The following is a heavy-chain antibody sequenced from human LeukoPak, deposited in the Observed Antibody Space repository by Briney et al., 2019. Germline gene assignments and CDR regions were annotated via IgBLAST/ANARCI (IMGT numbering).Heavy chain of an antibody. CDR1: GGSFSGYH. CDR3: ARGNLVVVAAANRAHSYMDV. J-gene: IGHJ6*03. D-gene: IGHD2-2*01. Sequence: SETLSLTCALYGGSFSGYHWTWIRQPPGKGLEWIGEITHTGNTNYNPTLKSRVTISADTSKTQFSLKLTSVTAADTAVYYCARGNLVVVAAANRAHSYMDVWAKGTTVTVSS. V-gene: IGHV4-34*01. CDR2: ITHTGNT.